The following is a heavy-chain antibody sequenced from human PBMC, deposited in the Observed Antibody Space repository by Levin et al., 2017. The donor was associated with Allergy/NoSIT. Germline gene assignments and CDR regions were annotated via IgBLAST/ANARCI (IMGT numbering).Heavy chain of an antibody. CDR2: IYYSGST. J-gene: IGHJ3*02. D-gene: IGHD3-3*01. V-gene: IGHV4-39*01. CDR1: GGSISSSSYY. CDR3: ASFYYDFWSGYSKKGNDAFDI. Sequence: SETLSLTCTVSGGSISSSSYYWGWIRQPPGKGLEWIGSIYYSGSTYYNPSLKSRVTISVDTSKNQFSLKLSSVTAADTAVYYCASFYYDFWSGYSKKGNDAFDIWGQGTMVTVSS.